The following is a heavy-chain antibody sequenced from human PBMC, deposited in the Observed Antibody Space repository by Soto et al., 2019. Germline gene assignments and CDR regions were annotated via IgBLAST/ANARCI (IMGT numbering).Heavy chain of an antibody. CDR3: ARVEAYSGYENDASDF. D-gene: IGHD5-12*01. CDR1: GGTFSSYT. V-gene: IGHV1-69*02. CDR2: IIPILGIA. Sequence: QVQLVQSGAEVKKPGSSVKVSCKASGGTFSSYTISWVRQAPGQGLEWMGRIIPILGIANYAQKFQGRVTITADKSTSTAYMELSSLRSEDTAVYYCARVEAYSGYENDASDFWGQGTMVTVSS. J-gene: IGHJ3*01.